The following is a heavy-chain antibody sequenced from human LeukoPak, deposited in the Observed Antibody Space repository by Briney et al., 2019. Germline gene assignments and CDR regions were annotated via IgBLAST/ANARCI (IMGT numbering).Heavy chain of an antibody. CDR1: GFTFSSYA. Sequence: PGGSLRLSCAASGFTFSSYAMSWVRQAPGKGLEWVSAISGSGGSTYYADSVKGRFTISRDNSKNTLYLQMNSLRAEDTAVCYCAKDGYIVVVPAATGLDYWGQGTLVTVSS. D-gene: IGHD2-2*01. J-gene: IGHJ4*02. V-gene: IGHV3-23*01. CDR2: ISGSGGST. CDR3: AKDGYIVVVPAATGLDY.